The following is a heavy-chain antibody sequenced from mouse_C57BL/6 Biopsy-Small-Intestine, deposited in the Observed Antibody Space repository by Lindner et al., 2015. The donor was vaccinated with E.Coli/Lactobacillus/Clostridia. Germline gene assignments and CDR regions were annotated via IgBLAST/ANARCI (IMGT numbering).Heavy chain of an antibody. V-gene: IGHV10-1*02. Sequence: VQLQESGGRLVQPKGSLKLSCAASGFTFNTYAMYWIRQAPGKGLEWVARIRTKSNNYATYYADSVKDRFTISRDDSQNILYLQMNNLKPEDTAMYYCVRSNWDVWGQGTTLTVSS. CDR1: GFTFNTYA. D-gene: IGHD4-1*01. CDR2: IRTKSNNYAT. J-gene: IGHJ2*01. CDR3: VRSNWDV.